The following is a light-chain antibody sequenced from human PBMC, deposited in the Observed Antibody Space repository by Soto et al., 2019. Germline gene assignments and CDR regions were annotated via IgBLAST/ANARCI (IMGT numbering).Light chain of an antibody. J-gene: IGLJ2*01. CDR3: SSYTTSTTRV. CDR2: EVS. V-gene: IGLV2-14*01. Sequence: QSALTQPASVSGSPGQSITISCTGTNSDVGGYNYVSWYQQHPGKAPKLMIYEVSNRPSGVSHRFSGSKSGNTASLTISGLQAEDEADYYCSSYTTSTTRVFGGGTKLTVL. CDR1: NSDVGGYNY.